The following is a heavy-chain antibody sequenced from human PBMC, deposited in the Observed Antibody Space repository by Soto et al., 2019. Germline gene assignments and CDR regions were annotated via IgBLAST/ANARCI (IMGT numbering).Heavy chain of an antibody. D-gene: IGHD2-2*01. V-gene: IGHV5-51*07. CDR2: IYPGDSDT. CDR3: AKDLGYQAEYYYYGMDG. CDR1: ESRYTTYC. J-gene: IGHJ6*02. Sequence: TGSESRYTTYCAGSVKQMPGKGLEWMGIIYPGDSDTRYSPSFQGQVTISAGKSISTAYLQWSSLKASDTAMYYCAKDLGYQAEYYYYGMDGWCQGTTVTVSS.